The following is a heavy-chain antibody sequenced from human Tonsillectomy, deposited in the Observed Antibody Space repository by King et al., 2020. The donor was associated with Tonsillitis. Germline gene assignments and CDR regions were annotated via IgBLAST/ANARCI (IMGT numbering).Heavy chain of an antibody. V-gene: IGHV3-30*18. J-gene: IGHJ6*02. CDR1: GFTFSTYG. Sequence: QLVQSGGGVIKPGRSLRLSCAPSGFTFSTYGMHWVRQAPGKGLQWVAGISYDGSNKYYADSVKGRFTISRDNSKNTLYLQMNSLRAEDTAVYYCAKDGGKYCSRSMCFGGGQVVGMYVWGPGTTVTVSS. D-gene: IGHD2-2*01. CDR3: AKDGGKYCSRSMCFGGGQVVGMYV. CDR2: ISYDGSNK.